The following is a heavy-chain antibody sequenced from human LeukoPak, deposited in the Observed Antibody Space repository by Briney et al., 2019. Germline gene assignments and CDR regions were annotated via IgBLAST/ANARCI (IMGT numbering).Heavy chain of an antibody. CDR2: VYFSGST. V-gene: IGHV4-59*08. CDR1: GGSISTYY. D-gene: IGHD6-13*01. Sequence: SETLPLTCTVSGGSISTYYWSWIRQPPGKGLEWIGYVYFSGSTNYNPSLKSRVTISVDTSRNQFSLKLGSVTAADTAVYYCARHPSSTWNYGDYWGQGTLVTVSS. J-gene: IGHJ4*02. CDR3: ARHPSSTWNYGDY.